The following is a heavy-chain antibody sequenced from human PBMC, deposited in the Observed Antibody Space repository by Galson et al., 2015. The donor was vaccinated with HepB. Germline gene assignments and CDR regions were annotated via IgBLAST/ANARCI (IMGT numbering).Heavy chain of an antibody. CDR1: GYTFTSYG. D-gene: IGHD3-3*01. CDR3: AREKARNDFWSGYLFYYYYGMDV. J-gene: IGHJ6*02. Sequence: SVKVSCKASGYTFTSYGISWVRQAPGQGLEWMGWISAYNGNTNYAQKLQGRVTMTTDTSTSTAYMELRSLRSDDTAVYYCAREKARNDFWSGYLFYYYYGMDVWGQGTTVTVSS. CDR2: ISAYNGNT. V-gene: IGHV1-18*01.